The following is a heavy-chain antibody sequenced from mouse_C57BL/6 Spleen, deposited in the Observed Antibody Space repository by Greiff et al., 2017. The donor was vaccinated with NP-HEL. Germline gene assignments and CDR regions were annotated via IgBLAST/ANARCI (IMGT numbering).Heavy chain of an antibody. V-gene: IGHV1-54*01. Sequence: QVQLKESGAELVRPGTSVKVSCKASGYAFTNYLIEWVQQRPGQGLEWIGVINPGCGGTNYNETFKGKATLTADKSSSTAYMQLSSLTSEDSAVYFCAREDYDGYYFYAMDYWGQGTSVTVSS. D-gene: IGHD2-3*01. CDR3: AREDYDGYYFYAMDY. J-gene: IGHJ4*01. CDR1: GYAFTNYL. CDR2: INPGCGGT.